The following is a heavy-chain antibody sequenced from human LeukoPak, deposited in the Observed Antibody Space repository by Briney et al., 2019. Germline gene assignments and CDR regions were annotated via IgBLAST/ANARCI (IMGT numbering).Heavy chain of an antibody. V-gene: IGHV1-8*03. D-gene: IGHD3-10*01. CDR1: GYTFTSYD. CDR2: VNPNSGNT. CDR3: ARSRRGNWFDP. J-gene: IGHJ5*02. Sequence: GASVKVSCKASGYTFTSYDINWVRQATGQGLEWMGWVNPNSGNTGYAQKFQGRVTITRNTSISTAYMELSSLRSEDTAVYYCARSRRGNWFDPWGQGTLVTVSS.